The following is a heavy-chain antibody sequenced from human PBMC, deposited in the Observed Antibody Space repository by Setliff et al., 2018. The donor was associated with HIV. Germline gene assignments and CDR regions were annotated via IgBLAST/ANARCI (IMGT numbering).Heavy chain of an antibody. D-gene: IGHD6-6*01. CDR3: ARAYEGSSPGGAFDI. V-gene: IGHV4-34*01. Sequence: SETLSLTCAVYGGSLTNYYWSWIRQSPGKGLEWIAEINHSGSTKYNPSLKSRVTISVDTSKNQFSLRLYSVTAADTAVYYCARAYEGSSPGGAFDIWGQGTMVTVSS. J-gene: IGHJ3*02. CDR1: GGSLTNYY. CDR2: INHSGST.